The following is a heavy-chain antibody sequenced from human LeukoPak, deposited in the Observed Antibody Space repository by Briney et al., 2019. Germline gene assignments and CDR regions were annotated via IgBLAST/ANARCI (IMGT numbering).Heavy chain of an antibody. CDR2: ISYDGSNK. D-gene: IGHD5-18*01. V-gene: IGHV3-30*18. CDR3: AKGSAYSWSFDY. Sequence: GGSLRLSCAASGFIFSSYEMSWVRQAPGKGLEWVAVISYDGSNKYYADSVKGRFTISRDNFKNTLYLQMNSLRAEDTAVYYCAKGSAYSWSFDYWGQGTLVTVSS. J-gene: IGHJ4*02. CDR1: GFIFSSYE.